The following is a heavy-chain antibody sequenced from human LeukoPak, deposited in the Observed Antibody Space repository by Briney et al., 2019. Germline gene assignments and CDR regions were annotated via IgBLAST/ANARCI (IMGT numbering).Heavy chain of an antibody. V-gene: IGHV4-39*01. J-gene: IGHJ4*02. D-gene: IGHD3-10*01. Sequence: SETLSLTCTVSGGSIRRSYCYWGWIRQTPGKGLEWIGSIYDSGSTQYSPSLKSRLTVSADTSKNQFSLNLTSVTATDTAVYYCARSPLPYGAGRGYFDYWGRGTLVTVSS. CDR1: GGSIRRSYCY. CDR2: IYDSGST. CDR3: ARSPLPYGAGRGYFDY.